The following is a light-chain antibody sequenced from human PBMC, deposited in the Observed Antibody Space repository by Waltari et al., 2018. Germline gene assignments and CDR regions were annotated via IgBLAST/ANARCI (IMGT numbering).Light chain of an antibody. Sequence: QSVLTQPPSASGTPGPSVTISCSGSSSNIASNTVNWYHQPPGTAPKLPIYSNHQRPSGVPDRFSASKSGTSASLAISGLQSGDGADFYCAAWDDSLNAWVFGGGTKLTVL. CDR2: SNH. CDR3: AAWDDSLNAWV. CDR1: SSNIASNT. V-gene: IGLV1-44*01. J-gene: IGLJ3*02.